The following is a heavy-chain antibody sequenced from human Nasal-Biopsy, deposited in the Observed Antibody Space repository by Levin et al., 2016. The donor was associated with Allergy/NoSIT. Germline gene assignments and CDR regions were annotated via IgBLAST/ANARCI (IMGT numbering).Heavy chain of an antibody. D-gene: IGHD1-7*01. CDR2: IDPNESGT. CDR1: GLTLSNSA. CDR3: AIHRGQVELHFAY. Sequence: GESLKISCTASGLTLSNSAMSWVRLAPGKGLEWVSAIDPNESGTYYADSVKGRFTISRDSSKNTLYLQMNSLSGDDTAIYYCAIHRGQVELHFAYWGQGALVTVSS. V-gene: IGHV3-23*01. J-gene: IGHJ4*02.